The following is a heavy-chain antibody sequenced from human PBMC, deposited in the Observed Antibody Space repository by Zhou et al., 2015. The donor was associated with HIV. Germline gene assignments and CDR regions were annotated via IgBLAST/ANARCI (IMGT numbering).Heavy chain of an antibody. CDR2: IIPIFGTA. CDR1: GGTFSSYA. D-gene: IGHD3-16*01. Sequence: QVQLVQSGAEVKKPGSSVKVSCKASGGTFSSYAISWVRQAPGQGLEWMGGIIPIFGTANYAQKFQGRVTITADESTSTAYMELSSLRSEDTAVYYCASPFGGVTIDGYHSFDYWGQGTLVTVSS. V-gene: IGHV1-69*12. J-gene: IGHJ4*02. CDR3: ASPFGGVTIDGYHSFDY.